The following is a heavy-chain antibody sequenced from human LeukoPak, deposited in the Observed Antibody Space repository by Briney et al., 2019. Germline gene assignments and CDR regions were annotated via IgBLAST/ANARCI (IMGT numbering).Heavy chain of an antibody. CDR2: IKQDGSEK. J-gene: IGHJ6*03. D-gene: IGHD6-13*01. CDR1: GFTFSSYW. V-gene: IGHV3-7*04. Sequence: PGGSLRLSCAASGFTFSSYWMSWVRQAPGKGLEWVANIKQDGSEKYYVDSVKGRFTISRDNAKNSLYLQMNSLRAEDTAVYYCARGIAAAGIWYYYYYMDVWGKGTTVTVSS. CDR3: ARGIAAAGIWYYYYYMDV.